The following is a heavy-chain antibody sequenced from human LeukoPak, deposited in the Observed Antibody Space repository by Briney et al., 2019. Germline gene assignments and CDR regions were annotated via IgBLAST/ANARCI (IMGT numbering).Heavy chain of an antibody. V-gene: IGHV4-34*01. CDR1: GDSFSGHY. J-gene: IGHJ4*02. D-gene: IGHD3-3*01. CDR2: LNHSGAT. Sequence: SETLSLTCTVCGDSFSGHYWSWLRQPPGKGLEWIGELNHSGATNYNPSLRSRVTISVDTSKNQCSLRLSSVTAADTAVYFCARHGSYSLDYWGQRALVTVSS. CDR3: ARHGSYSLDY.